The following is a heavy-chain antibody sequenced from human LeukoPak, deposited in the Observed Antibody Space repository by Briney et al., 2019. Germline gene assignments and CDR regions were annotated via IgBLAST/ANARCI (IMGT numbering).Heavy chain of an antibody. J-gene: IGHJ3*02. CDR1: GDSVSSISAA. V-gene: IGHV6-1*01. CDR3: ARNQWGAAAGSFDI. Sequence: SQTLSLTCAISGDSVSSISAAWNWIRQSPSRGLEWLGRTYYRSKYHNDYAVSVKSRITINPDTSKNQFSLQLNSVTPEDTAVYYWARNQWGAAAGSFDIWGQGTMVTVSS. D-gene: IGHD6-13*01. CDR2: TYYRSKYHN.